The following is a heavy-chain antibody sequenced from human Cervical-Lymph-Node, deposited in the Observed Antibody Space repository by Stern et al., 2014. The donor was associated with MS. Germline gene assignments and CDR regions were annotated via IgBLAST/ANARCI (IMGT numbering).Heavy chain of an antibody. CDR2: IYNIGST. D-gene: IGHD6-19*01. V-gene: IGHV4-31*03. CDR1: GGSINIGDYY. CDR3: AGGTVAGLFDF. J-gene: IGHJ4*02. Sequence: QVQLQESGPGLVKPSQTLSLTCTVSGGSINIGDYYWSWIRHLPGKGLERIGYIYNIGSTSYNSSLKSRVSISVDTSKNQFSLNLNSMTAADTAVYYCAGGTVAGLFDFWGQGMLVTVSS.